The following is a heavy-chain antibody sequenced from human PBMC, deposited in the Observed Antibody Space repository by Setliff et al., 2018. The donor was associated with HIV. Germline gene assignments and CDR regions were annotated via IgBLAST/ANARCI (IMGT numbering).Heavy chain of an antibody. J-gene: IGHJ5*02. V-gene: IGHV1-69*13. CDR1: GGTFSSYV. CDR3: ALPYCSGGNCWSSASLPPAGWFDP. Sequence: SVKVSCKASGGTFSSYVISWVRQAPGQGPEWMGGIIPMYGVTNYAQKFQGRVTITADESTSTAYMELSSLRSEDTAVYYCALPYCSGGNCWSSASLPPAGWFDPWGQGTLVTVSS. D-gene: IGHD2-15*01. CDR2: IIPMYGVT.